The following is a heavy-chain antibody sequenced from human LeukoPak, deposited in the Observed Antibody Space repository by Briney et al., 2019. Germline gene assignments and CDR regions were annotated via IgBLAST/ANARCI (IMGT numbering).Heavy chain of an antibody. Sequence: GGSLRLSCAASGFTFSSYGMHWVRQAPGKGLEWVAVISYDGSNKYYADSVKGRFTISRDNSKNTLYLQMNSLRAEDTAVYYCAKDLLAAGTEYWGQGTLVTVSS. CDR2: ISYDGSNK. J-gene: IGHJ4*02. V-gene: IGHV3-30*18. D-gene: IGHD6-13*01. CDR3: AKDLLAAGTEY. CDR1: GFTFSSYG.